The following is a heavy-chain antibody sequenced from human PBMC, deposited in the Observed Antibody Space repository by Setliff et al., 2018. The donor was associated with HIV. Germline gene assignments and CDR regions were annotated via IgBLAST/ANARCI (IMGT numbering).Heavy chain of an antibody. V-gene: IGHV4-31*03. CDR1: GDSINSGDFY. Sequence: SETLSLTCTVSGDSINSGDFYWHWIRQQPGKGPQWIGYIFYSGNTSYTPSLKSRITISIDTPKNQFSLSLSSVTAADTAVYFCARRPRVTARTIDSWGQGTLVTVSS. J-gene: IGHJ4*02. CDR2: IFYSGNT. CDR3: ARRPRVTARTIDS. D-gene: IGHD2-21*02.